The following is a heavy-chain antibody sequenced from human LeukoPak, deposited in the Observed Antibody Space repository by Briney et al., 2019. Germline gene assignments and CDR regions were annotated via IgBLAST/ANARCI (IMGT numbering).Heavy chain of an antibody. CDR3: ARVLLWFGEKAFDI. CDR1: GGSISSSNW. D-gene: IGHD3-10*01. CDR2: IYHSGST. J-gene: IGHJ3*02. V-gene: IGHV4-4*02. Sequence: SSETLSLTCAVSGGSISSSNWWSWVRQPPGKGLEWIGEIYHSGSTNYNPSLKSRVTISVDKSKNQFSLKLSSVTAADTAVYYCARVLLWFGEKAFDIWGQGTMVTVSS.